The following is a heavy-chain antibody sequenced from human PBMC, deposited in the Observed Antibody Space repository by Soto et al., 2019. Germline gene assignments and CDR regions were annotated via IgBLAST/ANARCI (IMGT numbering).Heavy chain of an antibody. V-gene: IGHV3-33*01. Sequence: GGSLRLSCAASGFIFSNFGMHWVRQAPGKGLEWVAVIWYDGSNEYYADSVKGRFTISKDNSKSTLYLQMNSLRAEDTAVYYCASHDIPGTAVSTYGMDVWGQGTTVTVSS. J-gene: IGHJ6*02. D-gene: IGHD6-19*01. CDR1: GFIFSNFG. CDR3: ASHDIPGTAVSTYGMDV. CDR2: IWYDGSNE.